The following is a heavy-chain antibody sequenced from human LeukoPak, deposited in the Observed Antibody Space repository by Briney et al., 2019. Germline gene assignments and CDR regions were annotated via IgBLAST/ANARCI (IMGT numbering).Heavy chain of an antibody. CDR1: GGTFSSYA. CDR2: IIPILGIA. J-gene: IGHJ4*02. CDR3: AREPPPYCGGDCYYFDY. Sequence: SVKVSCKASGGTFSSYAISWVRQAPGQGLERMGRIIPILGIANYAQKFQGRVTITADKSTSTAYMELSSLRSEDTAVYYCAREPPPYCGGDCYYFDYWGQGTLVTVSS. D-gene: IGHD2-21*02. V-gene: IGHV1-69*04.